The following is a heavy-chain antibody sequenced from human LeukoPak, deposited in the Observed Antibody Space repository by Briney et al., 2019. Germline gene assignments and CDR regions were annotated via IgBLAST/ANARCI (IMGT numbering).Heavy chain of an antibody. CDR2: ISGSGGST. J-gene: IGHJ6*03. V-gene: IGHV3-23*01. CDR1: GFTFSSYA. Sequence: PGGSLRLSCAASGFTFSSYAMSWVRQAPGKGLEWVSAISGSGGSTYYADSVKGRFTISRDNSENTLYLQMNSLRGEDTAVYYCARDGYSGGYSRLYYFFVDFWGKGTTVTVSS. D-gene: IGHD1-26*01. CDR3: ARDGYSGGYSRLYYFFVDF.